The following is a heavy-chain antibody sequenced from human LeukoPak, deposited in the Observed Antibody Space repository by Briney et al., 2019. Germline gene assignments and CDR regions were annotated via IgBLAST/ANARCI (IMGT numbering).Heavy chain of an antibody. CDR1: GFTFSSYS. D-gene: IGHD3-10*01. CDR2: ISSSGSTI. V-gene: IGHV3-48*01. J-gene: IGHJ4*02. CDR3: AKAPTMVRGVIEGYFDY. Sequence: GGSLRLSCAASGFTFSSYSMNWVRQAPGKGLEWVSYISSSGSTIYYADSVKGRFTISRDNSKNTLYLQMNSLRAEDTAVYYCAKAPTMVRGVIEGYFDYWGQGTLVTVSS.